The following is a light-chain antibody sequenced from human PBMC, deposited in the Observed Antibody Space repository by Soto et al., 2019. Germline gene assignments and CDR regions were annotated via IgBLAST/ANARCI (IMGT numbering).Light chain of an antibody. Sequence: DIQMTQSPSSLSASVGDRVTITCRASQSISSYLNWYQQKPGKAPKLLIYATSSLQSGVPSRFSGSGSGTDFPLTISSLQHEDFATYYCQQSYSTPETYGQGTKVEIK. CDR1: QSISSY. V-gene: IGKV1-39*01. CDR2: ATS. J-gene: IGKJ1*01. CDR3: QQSYSTPET.